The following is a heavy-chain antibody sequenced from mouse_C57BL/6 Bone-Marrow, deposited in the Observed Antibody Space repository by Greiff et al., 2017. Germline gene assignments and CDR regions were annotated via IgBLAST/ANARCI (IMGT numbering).Heavy chain of an antibody. V-gene: IGHV7-3*01. CDR1: GFTFTDYY. Sequence: EVKLVESGGGLVQPGGSLSLSCAASGFTFTDYYMSWVRQPPGKALEWLGFIRNKANGYTTEYSASVKGRFTIPRDNYQSILYLQMNALRAEDSATYYCSRYAYGNWFAYWGQGTLVTVSA. CDR3: SRYAYGNWFAY. D-gene: IGHD2-1*01. J-gene: IGHJ3*01. CDR2: IRNKANGYTT.